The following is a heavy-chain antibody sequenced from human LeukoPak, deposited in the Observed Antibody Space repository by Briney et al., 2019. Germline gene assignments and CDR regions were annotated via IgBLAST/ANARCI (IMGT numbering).Heavy chain of an antibody. CDR2: ISGSGGTT. Sequence: GGSLRLSCAASGFTFSSYGMSWVRQAPGKGLEWVSAISGSGGTTYYADSVKGRFTISRDNSKNTLYLQMNSLRAEDTAIYYCAKYRRPGEEPPTYFDYWGQGTLVTVSS. J-gene: IGHJ4*02. CDR3: AKYRRPGEEPPTYFDY. V-gene: IGHV3-23*01. D-gene: IGHD3-10*01. CDR1: GFTFSSYG.